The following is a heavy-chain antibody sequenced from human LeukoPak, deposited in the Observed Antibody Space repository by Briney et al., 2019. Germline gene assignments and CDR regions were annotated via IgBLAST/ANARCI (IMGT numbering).Heavy chain of an antibody. J-gene: IGHJ4*02. D-gene: IGHD3-10*01. CDR2: ISGSGGST. CDR3: AKDIITMVRGAGFDY. CDR1: GFTFSSYA. Sequence: GGSLRLSCAASGFTFSSYAMGWVRQAPGKGLEWVSAISGSGGSTYYADSVKGRFTISRDNSKNTLYLQMNSLRAEDTAVYYCAKDIITMVRGAGFDYWGQGTLVTVSS. V-gene: IGHV3-23*01.